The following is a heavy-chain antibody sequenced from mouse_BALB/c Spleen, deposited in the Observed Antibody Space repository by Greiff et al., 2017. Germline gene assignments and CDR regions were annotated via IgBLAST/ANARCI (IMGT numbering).Heavy chain of an antibody. CDR3: ARSRYDYSRLDY. Sequence: LVKTGASVKISCKASGYSFTGYYMHWVKQSHGKSLEWIGYISCYNGATSYNQKFKGKATFTVDTASSTAYMQFNSLTSEDSAVYYCARSRYDYSRLDYWGQGTTLTVSS. CDR1: GYSFTGYY. J-gene: IGHJ2*01. V-gene: IGHV1S34*01. D-gene: IGHD2-4*01. CDR2: ISCYNGAT.